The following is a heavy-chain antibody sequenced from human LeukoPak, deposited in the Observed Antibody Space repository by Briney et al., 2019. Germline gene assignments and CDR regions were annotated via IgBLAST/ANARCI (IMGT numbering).Heavy chain of an antibody. J-gene: IGHJ4*02. CDR1: GGSISSSSYY. CDR3: AQSSRVDRWLQSPLFDY. Sequence: SETLSPTCTVSGGSISSSSYYWGWIRQPPGKGLEWIGSIYYSGSTYYNPSLKSRVTISVDTSKNQFSLKLSSVTAADTAVYYCAQSSRVDRWLQSPLFDYWGQGTLVTVSS. V-gene: IGHV4-39*07. D-gene: IGHD5-24*01. CDR2: IYYSGST.